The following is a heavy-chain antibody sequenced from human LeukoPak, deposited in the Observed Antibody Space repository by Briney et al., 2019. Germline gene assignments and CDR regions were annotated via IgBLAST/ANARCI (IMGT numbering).Heavy chain of an antibody. V-gene: IGHV3-11*04. CDR1: GFTFSDYY. CDR2: ISSSGSTI. J-gene: IGHJ5*02. CDR3: ATDSRKYTSSSFRGRIS. Sequence: NPGGSLRLSCAASGFTFSDYYMSWIRQAPGKGLEWVSDISSSGSTIYYADSVKGRFTISRDNAKNSLYLQMNSLRAEDTAVYYCATDSRKYTSSSFRGRISWGQGTLVTVSS. D-gene: IGHD6-6*01.